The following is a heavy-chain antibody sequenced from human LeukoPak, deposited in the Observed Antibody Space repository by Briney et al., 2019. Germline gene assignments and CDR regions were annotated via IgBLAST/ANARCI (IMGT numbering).Heavy chain of an antibody. CDR1: GFTFSSYA. Sequence: GGSLRLSCAASGFTFSSYAMSWVRQAPGKGLEWVSAISGSGGSTYYADSVKGRFTISRDKSKNTLYLQMNSLRAEDTAVYYCAKASNYGSGSYYPRGVDYWGQGTLVTVSS. D-gene: IGHD3-10*01. V-gene: IGHV3-23*01. CDR3: AKASNYGSGSYYPRGVDY. CDR2: ISGSGGST. J-gene: IGHJ4*02.